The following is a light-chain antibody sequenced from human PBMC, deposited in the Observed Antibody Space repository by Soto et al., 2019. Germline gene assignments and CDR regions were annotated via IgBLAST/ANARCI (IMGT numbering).Light chain of an antibody. V-gene: IGLV2-11*01. Sequence: QSALTQPRSVSGSPGQSVIISCIGTSSDVGGYNYVSWYQQHPGKAPKLMIYDVSKRPSGVPDRFSGSKSGNTASLNISGLQAEDEADYYCCSYAGSYTWVFGGGTKLSVL. CDR2: DVS. CDR3: CSYAGSYTWV. J-gene: IGLJ3*02. CDR1: SSDVGGYNY.